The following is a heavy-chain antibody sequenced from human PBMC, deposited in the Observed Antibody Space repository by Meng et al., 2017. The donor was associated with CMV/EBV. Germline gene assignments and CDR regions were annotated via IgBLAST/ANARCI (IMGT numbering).Heavy chain of an antibody. J-gene: IGHJ5*02. CDR3: ARDRLIVEVPAAIRDNWFDP. Sequence: GGSLRLSCAASGFTFSSYSMNWVRQAPGKGLEWVSSITSSSSYIYYADSVKGRFTISRDNAKNSLYLQMSSLRAEDTAVHYCARDRLIVEVPAAIRDNWFDPWGQGTLVTVSS. CDR1: GFTFSSYS. CDR2: ITSSSSYI. V-gene: IGHV3-21*01. D-gene: IGHD2-2*02.